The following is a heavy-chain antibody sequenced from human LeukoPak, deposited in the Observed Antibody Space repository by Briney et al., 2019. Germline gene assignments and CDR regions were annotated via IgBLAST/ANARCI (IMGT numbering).Heavy chain of an antibody. CDR1: GYTFTSYY. J-gene: IGHJ4*02. D-gene: IGHD3-10*01. V-gene: IGHV1-46*01. Sequence: GASVKVSCKASGYTFTSYYMHWVRQAPGQGLEWMGIINPSCGSTSYAQKFQGRVTMTRDMSTSTVYMELSSLRSEDTAVYYCARDAGVLLWFGELFATPGGYFDYWGQGTLVTVSS. CDR2: INPSCGST. CDR3: ARDAGVLLWFGELFATPGGYFDY.